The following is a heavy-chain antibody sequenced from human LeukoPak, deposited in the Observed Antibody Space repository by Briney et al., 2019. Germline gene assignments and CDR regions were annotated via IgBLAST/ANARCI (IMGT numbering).Heavy chain of an antibody. V-gene: IGHV1-2*02. Sequence: ASVKVSCKASGYTFSGYYMHWVRQAPGQGLEWMGWIDPNSGGTNYAQKFQGRVTMTRDTSISTAYMEPNSLRSDDTAVYYCARGRMGGGNDYWGQGTLVTVSS. CDR2: IDPNSGGT. J-gene: IGHJ4*02. D-gene: IGHD2-15*01. CDR3: ARGRMGGGNDY. CDR1: GYTFSGYY.